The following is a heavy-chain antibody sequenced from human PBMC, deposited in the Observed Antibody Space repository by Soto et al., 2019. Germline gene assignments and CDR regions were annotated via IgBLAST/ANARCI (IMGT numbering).Heavy chain of an antibody. CDR3: AKPRGYSSSWYKTLPDY. J-gene: IGHJ4*02. D-gene: IGHD6-13*01. Sequence: SETLSLTCTVSGGSISSSSYYWGWIRQPPGKGLEWIGSIYYSGSTYYNPSLRCRVTVSVDTSKNQFSLKVSPVTAADTAVYYCAKPRGYSSSWYKTLPDYWGQGTLVTVSS. CDR2: IYYSGST. V-gene: IGHV4-39*01. CDR1: GGSISSSSYY.